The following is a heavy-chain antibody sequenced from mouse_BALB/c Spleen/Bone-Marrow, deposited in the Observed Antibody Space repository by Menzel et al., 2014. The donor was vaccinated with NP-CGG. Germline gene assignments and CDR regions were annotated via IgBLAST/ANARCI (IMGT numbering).Heavy chain of an antibody. J-gene: IGHJ2*01. CDR1: GFTFSNYW. CDR3: TCDCYYFDY. V-gene: IGHV6-6*02. CDR2: IRLKSNNYAT. Sequence: EVHLVESGGGLVQPGGSMKLSCVASGFTFSNYWMNWVRQSPEKGLEWVAEIRLKSNNYATHYAESVKGRFTISRDDSKSSVYLQMNNLRAEDTGIYYCTCDCYYFDYWGQGTTLTVSS.